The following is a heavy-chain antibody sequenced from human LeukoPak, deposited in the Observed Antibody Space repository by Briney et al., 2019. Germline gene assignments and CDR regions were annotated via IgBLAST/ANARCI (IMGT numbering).Heavy chain of an antibody. CDR2: IYYSGST. CDR3: ARHHLQNYYNYAMDV. D-gene: IGHD1-1*01. V-gene: IGHV4-39*01. CDR1: GGSISSSSYY. J-gene: IGHJ6*02. Sequence: SETLSLTCTVSGGSISSSSYYWGWIRQPPGKGLEWIGSIYYSGSTYYNPSLKSRATISVDTSKNQFSLKLSSVTAADTAVYYCARHHLQNYYNYAMDVWGQGTTVTVSS.